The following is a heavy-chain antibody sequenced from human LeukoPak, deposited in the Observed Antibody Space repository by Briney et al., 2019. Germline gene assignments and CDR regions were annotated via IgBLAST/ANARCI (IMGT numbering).Heavy chain of an antibody. Sequence: ASVKVSRKASGYTFTGYYTHWVRQAPGQGLEWMGWINPNSGGTNYAQKFQGRVTMTRDTSISTAYMELSRLRSDDTAVYYCAREVGATTWGAFDIWGQGTMVTVSS. CDR1: GYTFTGYY. D-gene: IGHD1-26*01. J-gene: IGHJ3*02. CDR3: AREVGATTWGAFDI. V-gene: IGHV1-2*02. CDR2: INPNSGGT.